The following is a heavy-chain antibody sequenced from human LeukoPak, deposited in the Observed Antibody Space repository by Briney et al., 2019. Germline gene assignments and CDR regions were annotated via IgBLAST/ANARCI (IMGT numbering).Heavy chain of an antibody. D-gene: IGHD1-7*01. CDR2: IYHSATT. CDR3: ARSPPGWNYFFDR. V-gene: IGHV4-59*01. Sequence: SETLSLTCTVSGGFISNYHWNWIRQSPGKRLEWMGYIYHSATTDYNSSFRSRLTMSLDTSKNQFSLKLNSVTAADTAVYYCARSPPGWNYFFDRWGQGTLVTVSS. J-gene: IGHJ4*02. CDR1: GGFISNYH.